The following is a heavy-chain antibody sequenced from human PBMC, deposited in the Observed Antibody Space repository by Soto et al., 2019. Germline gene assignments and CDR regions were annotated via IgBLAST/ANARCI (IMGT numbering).Heavy chain of an antibody. J-gene: IGHJ4*02. CDR2: ISYDGSNK. CDR1: GFTFSSYA. Sequence: GGSLRLSCAASGFTFSSYAMHWVRQAPGKGLEWVAVISYDGSNKYYADSVKGRFTISRDNSKNTLYLQMNSLRAEDTAVYYCAREAVWQLVLDYWGQGTLVTVSS. D-gene: IGHD6-6*01. V-gene: IGHV3-30-3*01. CDR3: AREAVWQLVLDY.